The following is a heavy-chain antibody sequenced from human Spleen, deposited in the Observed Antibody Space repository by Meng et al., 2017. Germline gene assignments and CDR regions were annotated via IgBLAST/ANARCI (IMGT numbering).Heavy chain of an antibody. J-gene: IGHJ4*02. V-gene: IGHV4-38-2*02. CDR3: ARESRAPTFGQLLFDY. CDR2: IYHSGST. D-gene: IGHD3-10*01. CDR1: GYSISSGYY. Sequence: SETLSLTCAVSGYSISSGYYWGWIRQPPGKGLEWIGSIYHSGSTYYNPSLKSRVTISLDTSKNQFSLKLSSVTAAGTAVYYCARESRAPTFGQLLFDYWGQGTLVTVSS.